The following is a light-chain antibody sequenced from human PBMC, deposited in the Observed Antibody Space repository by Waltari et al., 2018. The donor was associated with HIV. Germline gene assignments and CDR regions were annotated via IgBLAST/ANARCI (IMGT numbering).Light chain of an antibody. Sequence: QSALTQPASVSGSPGQSLTISCTGTSSDVGTYNLVSWYQHHPGKAPKLMIYEVTKRPSGVSNRFSGSKSGNTASLTISSLQAEDEADYYCCSYAGSGTPYVFGTGTKVTVL. CDR2: EVT. J-gene: IGLJ1*01. CDR1: SSDVGTYNL. V-gene: IGLV2-23*02. CDR3: CSYAGSGTPYV.